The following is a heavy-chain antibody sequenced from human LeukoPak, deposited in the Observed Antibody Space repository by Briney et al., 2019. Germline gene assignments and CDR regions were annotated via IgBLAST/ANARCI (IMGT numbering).Heavy chain of an antibody. CDR2: IKQDGSEK. CDR3: AGGQGFLIDY. D-gene: IGHD3-3*01. CDR1: GFTFGSYW. Sequence: GGSLRLSCAASGFTFGSYWMSWVRQAPGKGLEWVANIKQDGSEKYYVDSVKGRLTISRDNAKSLLYLQMNSLRAEDAAVYYCAGGQGFLIDYWGQGTLVTVSS. J-gene: IGHJ4*02. V-gene: IGHV3-7*01.